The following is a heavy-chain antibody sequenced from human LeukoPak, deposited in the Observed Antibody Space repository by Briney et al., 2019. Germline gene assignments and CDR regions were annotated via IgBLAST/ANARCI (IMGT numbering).Heavy chain of an antibody. CDR2: INPNSGGT. V-gene: IGHV1-2*02. Sequence: ASVKVSCKASGYTFTGYYMHWVRQAPGQGLEWMGWINPNSGGTNYAQKFQGRVTMTRDTSISTAYMELSRLRSDDTAVYYCARNWAARDYYYYYMDVWGKGTTVTVSS. D-gene: IGHD6-6*01. J-gene: IGHJ6*03. CDR1: GYTFTGYY. CDR3: ARNWAARDYYYYYMDV.